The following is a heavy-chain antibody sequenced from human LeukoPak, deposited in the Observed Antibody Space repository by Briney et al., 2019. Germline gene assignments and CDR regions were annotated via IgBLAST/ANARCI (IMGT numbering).Heavy chain of an antibody. D-gene: IGHD3-3*01. CDR3: ARDRPTGASRLFVVQ. CDR2: MSSGSKYI. V-gene: IGHV3-21*01. Sequence: GGSLRLSCAASGFTFRSYSMTWVRQAPGKGVEWVTSMSSGSKYIYYADSVRGRFTVYRDNPKNSLHLLMNSLRAEDAAVYYCARDRPTGASRLFVVQWGEGTLVTVSS. CDR1: GFTFRSYS. J-gene: IGHJ4*02.